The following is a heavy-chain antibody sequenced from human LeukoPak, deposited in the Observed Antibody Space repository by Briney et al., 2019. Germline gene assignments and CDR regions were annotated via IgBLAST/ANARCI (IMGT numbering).Heavy chain of an antibody. CDR1: GYTFTGYY. Sequence: GASVKVSCKASGYTFTGYYMHWVRQAPGQGLEWMGWINPNSGGTNYAQKFQGRVTMTRDTSISTAYMELSRLRSDDTAVYYCARDLDVIAAAGTDYWGQGTLVTVSS. CDR2: INPNSGGT. V-gene: IGHV1-2*02. CDR3: ARDLDVIAAAGTDY. D-gene: IGHD6-13*01. J-gene: IGHJ4*02.